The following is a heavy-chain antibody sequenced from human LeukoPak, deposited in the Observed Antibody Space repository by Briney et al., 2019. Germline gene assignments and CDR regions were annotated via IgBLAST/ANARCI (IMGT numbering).Heavy chain of an antibody. V-gene: IGHV3-21*05. CDR1: GFTFSLYA. Sequence: GGSLRLSCAASGFTFSLYAMNWVRQAPGKGLEWVSYINSGSSDKHYTESVRGRFTISRDNAKKTLYLQMNSLRAEDTAVYFCARDTYEPGLIDFWGQGTLVSVSS. J-gene: IGHJ4*02. CDR3: ARDTYEPGLIDF. D-gene: IGHD3-3*01. CDR2: INSGSSDK.